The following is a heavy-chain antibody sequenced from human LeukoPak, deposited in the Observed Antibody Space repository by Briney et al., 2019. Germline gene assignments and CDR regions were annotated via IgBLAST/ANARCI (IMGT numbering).Heavy chain of an antibody. CDR2: IYHSGST. D-gene: IGHD1-1*01. Sequence: SETLSLTCAVSGYSISSGYYWGWSRQPPGKGLEWIGSIYHSGSTYHNPSLKSRVTISVDKSKNQFSLKLSSLTAAGTAVCYSWKSKALGYYGLAVWGKGTTVTVSS. J-gene: IGHJ6*04. CDR3: WKSKALGYYGLAV. V-gene: IGHV4-38-2*01. CDR1: GYSISSGYY.